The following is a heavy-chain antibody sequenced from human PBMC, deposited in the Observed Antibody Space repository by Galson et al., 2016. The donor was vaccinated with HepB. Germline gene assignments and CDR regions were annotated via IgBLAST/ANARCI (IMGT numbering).Heavy chain of an antibody. CDR2: ISSSSTYI. CDR3: ARDHYDFWSAYIASLGGFIDY. J-gene: IGHJ4*02. D-gene: IGHD3-3*01. Sequence: SLRLSCAASGFTFSTYNMNWVRQAPGKGLEWVSSISSSSTYIYSADSVKGRFTISRDNAKNSLYLQMNSLRAEDTAVYYCARDHYDFWSAYIASLGGFIDYWGQGTLVTVSS. CDR1: GFTFSTYN. V-gene: IGHV3-21*01.